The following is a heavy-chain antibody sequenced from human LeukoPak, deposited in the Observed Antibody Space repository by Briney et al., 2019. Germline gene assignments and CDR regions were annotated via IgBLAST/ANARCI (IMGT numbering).Heavy chain of an antibody. J-gene: IGHJ6*02. CDR1: GGSFSGYY. CDR3: ARVSYGDYGADYGMDV. CDR2: INHSGST. V-gene: IGHV4-34*01. Sequence: SETLSLTCAVYGGSFSGYYWSWIRQPPGKGLEWIGEINHSGSTNYNPSLKSRVTISVDTSKNQFSLKLSSVTAADTAVYYCARVSYGDYGADYGMDVWGQGTTVTVSS. D-gene: IGHD4-17*01.